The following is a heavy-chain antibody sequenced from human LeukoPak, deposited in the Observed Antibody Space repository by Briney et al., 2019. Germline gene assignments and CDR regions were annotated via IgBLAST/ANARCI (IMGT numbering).Heavy chain of an antibody. Sequence: GESLKISCKGSGYSFTSYWIGWVRPMPGKGLEWMGIIYPGDSDTRYSPSFQGQVTISADKSISTAYLQWSSLKASDTAMYYCARGGRDIVATIPYYFDYWGQGTLVTVSS. CDR3: ARGGRDIVATIPYYFDY. J-gene: IGHJ4*02. V-gene: IGHV5-51*01. D-gene: IGHD5-12*01. CDR2: IYPGDSDT. CDR1: GYSFTSYW.